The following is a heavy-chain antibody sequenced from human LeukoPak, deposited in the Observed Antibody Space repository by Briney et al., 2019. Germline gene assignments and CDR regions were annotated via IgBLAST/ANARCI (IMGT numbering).Heavy chain of an antibody. CDR2: INTDGNIT. D-gene: IGHD6-13*01. CDR3: TRELSGSSSRHFDY. Sequence: GGSLRLSCAASGFTFSNYWMHWVRQAPGKGPVWVSRINTDGNITTYADSVKGRFTISRDSAKNALYLQMNSLRAEDAAVYYCTRELSGSSSRHFDYWGQGTLVTVSS. CDR1: GFTFSNYW. V-gene: IGHV3-74*01. J-gene: IGHJ4*02.